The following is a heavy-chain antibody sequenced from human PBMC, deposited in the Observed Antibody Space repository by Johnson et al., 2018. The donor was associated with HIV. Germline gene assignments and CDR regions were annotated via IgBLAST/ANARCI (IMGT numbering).Heavy chain of an antibody. CDR3: AKEDGNLNAFDI. V-gene: IGHV3-9*01. Sequence: VQLVESGGGVVRPGGSLRLSCAASGFTFDDYAMHWVRQAPGKGLEWVSGISWNSGSIGYADSVKGRFTISRDNAKHSLYLQMNSLRAEDTALYYCAKEDGNLNAFDIWGQGTMVTVSS. J-gene: IGHJ3*02. CDR1: GFTFDDYA. D-gene: IGHD5-24*01. CDR2: ISWNSGSI.